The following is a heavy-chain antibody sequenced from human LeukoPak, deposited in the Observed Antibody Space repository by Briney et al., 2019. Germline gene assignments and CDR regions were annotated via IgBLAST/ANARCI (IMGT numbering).Heavy chain of an antibody. V-gene: IGHV1-8*01. CDR3: ARGHEENWFDP. Sequence: ASVKVSCKASGYTFTSYDINWVRQATGQGLEWMGWMSPNSGNTSYAQKFQGRVTMTRNTSISTAYMELSSLRSEDTAVYYCARGHEENWFDPWGQGTLVTVSS. J-gene: IGHJ5*02. CDR2: MSPNSGNT. CDR1: GYTFTSYD.